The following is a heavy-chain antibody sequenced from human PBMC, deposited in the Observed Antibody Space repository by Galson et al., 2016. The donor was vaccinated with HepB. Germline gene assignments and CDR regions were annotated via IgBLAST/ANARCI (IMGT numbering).Heavy chain of an antibody. J-gene: IGHJ4*02. CDR3: ARSLGYCSGGSCRPSDY. D-gene: IGHD2-15*01. V-gene: IGHV1-18*01. CDR2: ISAYNGNT. CDR1: GYTFTSYG. Sequence: SVKVSCKASGYTFTSYGISWVRQAPGQGLEWMGWISAYNGNTNYAQKLQGRVTMTTDTSTSTAYMELRSLRSDDTAVYSCARSLGYCSGGSCRPSDYWGQGTLVTVSS.